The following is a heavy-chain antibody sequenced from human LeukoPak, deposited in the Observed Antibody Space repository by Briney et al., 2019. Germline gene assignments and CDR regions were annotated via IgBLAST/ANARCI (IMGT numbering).Heavy chain of an antibody. J-gene: IGHJ6*02. CDR1: GGSVSSGSYY. D-gene: IGHD6-19*01. Sequence: SETLSLTCTVSGGSVSSGSYYWSWIRQPPGKGLEWIGYIYYSGSTNYNPSLKSRVTISVDTSKNQFSLKLSSVTAADTAVYYCTRDRAPSGYSSGWYIKDYYYYGMDVWGQGTTVTVSS. CDR2: IYYSGST. CDR3: TRDRAPSGYSSGWYIKDYYYYGMDV. V-gene: IGHV4-61*01.